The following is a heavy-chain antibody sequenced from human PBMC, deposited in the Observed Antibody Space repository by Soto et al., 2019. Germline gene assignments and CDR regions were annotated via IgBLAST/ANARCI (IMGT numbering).Heavy chain of an antibody. CDR3: AGTTSHQWYYMDV. Sequence: SQTLSLTGAISGDSVSSNSAAWNLIRLSPSRGLEWLARTYYRSRWYNDYAVSVRSRITVNPDTSKNQFSLQLTSVTPEDTAVYYCAGTTSHQWYYMDVWGKGTTVTVSS. CDR2: TYYRSRWYN. J-gene: IGHJ6*03. CDR1: GDSVSSNSAA. D-gene: IGHD1-7*01. V-gene: IGHV6-1*01.